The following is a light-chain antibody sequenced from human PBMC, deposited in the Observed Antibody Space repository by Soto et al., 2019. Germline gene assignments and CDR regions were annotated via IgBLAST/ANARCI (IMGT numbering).Light chain of an antibody. CDR3: QQYNNSPEYT. CDR2: GAT. CDR1: QSVTSRH. Sequence: EIVLPQSPGTLSLSPGERATLSCKASQSVTSRHLAWYQQKPGQAPRLLIYGATSRATGIPDRFSGSGSGTDFTLTISRLEPEDFAVYFCQQYNNSPEYTFGRGTKLEIK. V-gene: IGKV3-20*01. J-gene: IGKJ2*01.